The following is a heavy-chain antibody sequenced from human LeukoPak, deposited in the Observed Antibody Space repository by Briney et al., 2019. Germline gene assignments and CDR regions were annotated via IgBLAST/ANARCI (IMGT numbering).Heavy chain of an antibody. CDR1: GGSFSGYY. D-gene: IGHD6-13*01. Sequence: SETLSLTCAVYGGSFSGYYWSWIRQPPGKGREWIGEINHSGSTNYNPSLKSRVTISVDTSKNQFSLKLSSVTAADTAVYYCARGGDSSSWRGRFYDYWGQGTLVTVSS. V-gene: IGHV4-34*01. J-gene: IGHJ4*02. CDR2: INHSGST. CDR3: ARGGDSSSWRGRFYDY.